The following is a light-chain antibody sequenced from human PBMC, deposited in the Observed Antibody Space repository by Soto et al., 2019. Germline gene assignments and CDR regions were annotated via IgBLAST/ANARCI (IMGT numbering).Light chain of an antibody. Sequence: DIQLTQSPPFLSASVGDRVTITCRASQGISTYLAWYQQKPRKAPKLLIYVTSTLQSGVPSRFSGSGSGTEFTLTISTRQPEDLATYYCQQLNSYPLTFGGGTTVEIK. V-gene: IGKV1-9*01. CDR2: VTS. CDR1: QGISTY. J-gene: IGKJ4*01. CDR3: QQLNSYPLT.